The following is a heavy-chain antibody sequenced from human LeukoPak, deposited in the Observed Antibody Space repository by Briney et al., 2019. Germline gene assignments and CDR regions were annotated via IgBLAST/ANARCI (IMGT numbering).Heavy chain of an antibody. V-gene: IGHV3-30*18. CDR1: GFTFSSYG. Sequence: GRSLRLSCAASGFTFSSYGMHWVRQAPGKGLEWVAVISYDGSNKYYADSVKGRFTISRDNSKNTLYLQMNSLRAEDTAVYYCAKDVKGGLRFDAFDIWGQGTMVTVSS. D-gene: IGHD5-12*01. CDR3: AKDVKGGLRFDAFDI. CDR2: ISYDGSNK. J-gene: IGHJ3*02.